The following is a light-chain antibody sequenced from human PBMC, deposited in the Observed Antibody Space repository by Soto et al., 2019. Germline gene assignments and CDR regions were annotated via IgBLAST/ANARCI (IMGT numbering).Light chain of an antibody. CDR2: GAS. V-gene: IGKV3-20*01. CDR3: QQYASSPRT. J-gene: IGKJ1*01. CDR1: KGLPPSR. Sequence: EIVLTQSPGTLSLSPGERATPFARASKGLPPSRLAWYQQRPGQAPRVLIFGASRRATGIPDRFSGSGSGTDFTLTISRLEPEDSAVYYCQQYASSPRTFGQGTTVEIK.